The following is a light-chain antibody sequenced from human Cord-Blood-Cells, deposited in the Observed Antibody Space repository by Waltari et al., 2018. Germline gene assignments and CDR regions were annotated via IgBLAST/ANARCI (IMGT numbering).Light chain of an antibody. CDR3: QQYYSTAYS. V-gene: IGKV4-1*01. Sequence: DIVMTQSLDCLGVFVGERATINCKSSQRVLYSPNNKNYLAWYQQKPGQPPKLLIYWASTRESGVRDGFSGSGSGTDFTLTISSLQAECVAVYYCQQYYSTAYSFGQGTKLEIK. CDR1: QRVLYSPNNKNY. J-gene: IGKJ2*03. CDR2: WAS.